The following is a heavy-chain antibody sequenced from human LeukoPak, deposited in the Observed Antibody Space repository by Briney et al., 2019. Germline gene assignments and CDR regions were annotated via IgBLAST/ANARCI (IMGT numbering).Heavy chain of an antibody. J-gene: IGHJ5*02. CDR3: ARGTTYYDFWSGFNWFDP. V-gene: IGHV1-2*02. CDR2: INPNSGGT. D-gene: IGHD3-3*01. Sequence: ASVKVSCKASGYTFTGYYMHWVRQAPGPGLEWMGWINPNSGGTNYAQKFQGRVTMTRDTSISTAYMELSMLRSDDTAVYYCARGTTYYDFWSGFNWFDPWGQGTLVTVSS. CDR1: GYTFTGYY.